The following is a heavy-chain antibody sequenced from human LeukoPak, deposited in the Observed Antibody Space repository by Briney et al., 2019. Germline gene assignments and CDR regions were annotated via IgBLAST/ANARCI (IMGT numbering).Heavy chain of an antibody. V-gene: IGHV4-59*11. D-gene: IGHD6-13*01. CDR3: ARADEGSSSWFYFDY. CDR2: IYYSGST. J-gene: IGHJ4*02. CDR1: GGSISSHY. Sequence: SETLSLTCTVSGGSISSHYWSWIRQPPGKGLEWIGYIYYSGSTNYNPSLKSRVTISVDTSKNQFSLKLSSVTAADTAVYYCARADEGSSSWFYFDYRGQGTLVTVSS.